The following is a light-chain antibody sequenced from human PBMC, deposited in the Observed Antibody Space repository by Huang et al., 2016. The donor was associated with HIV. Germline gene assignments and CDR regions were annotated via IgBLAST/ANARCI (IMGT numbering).Light chain of an antibody. CDR1: QRVSNN. V-gene: IGKV3-15*01. Sequence: EIVMTQSPATLSVSPGERATLSCRASQRVSNNLAWYQQKPGQAPRLLIYAASTRATGIPARFSGSGSGTEFTLTISSLQSEDFAVYYCQQYNNWPPDTFGQGTKLEIK. CDR2: AAS. CDR3: QQYNNWPPDT. J-gene: IGKJ2*01.